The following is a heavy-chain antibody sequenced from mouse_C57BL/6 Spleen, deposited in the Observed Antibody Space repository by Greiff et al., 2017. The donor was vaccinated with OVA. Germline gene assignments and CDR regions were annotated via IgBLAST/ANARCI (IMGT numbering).Heavy chain of an antibody. CDR2: IYPSDSET. CDR1: GYTFTSYW. J-gene: IGHJ4*01. Sequence: VQLQQPGAELVRPGSSVKLSCKASGYTFTSYWMDWVKQRPGQGLEWIGNIYPSDSETHYNQKFKDKATLTVDKSSSTAYMQLSSLTSEDSAVYYCARSEIYYDYDGDFYYAMDYWGQGTSVTVSS. CDR3: ARSEIYYDYDGDFYYAMDY. V-gene: IGHV1-61*01. D-gene: IGHD2-4*01.